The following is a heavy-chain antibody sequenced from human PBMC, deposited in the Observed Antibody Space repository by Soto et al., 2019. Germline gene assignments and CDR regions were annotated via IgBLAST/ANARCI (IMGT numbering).Heavy chain of an antibody. CDR1: GFTFSSYS. J-gene: IGHJ6*03. V-gene: IGHV3-21*01. CDR3: ARDIVVVPAASFYYYYYMDV. CDR2: ISSGSSYI. Sequence: GGSLRLSCAASGFTFSSYSMNWVRQAPGKGLEWVSSISSGSSYIYYADSVKGRFTISRDNAKNSLYLQMNSLRAEDTAVYYCARDIVVVPAASFYYYYYMDVWGKGTTVTVSS. D-gene: IGHD2-2*01.